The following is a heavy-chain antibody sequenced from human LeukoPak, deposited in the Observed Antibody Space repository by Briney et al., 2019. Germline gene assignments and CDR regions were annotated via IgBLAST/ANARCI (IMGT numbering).Heavy chain of an antibody. CDR1: GGSISSGGYS. D-gene: IGHD3-10*02. CDR3: ARVRRAVRGVITNWFDP. Sequence: PSETPSLTCAVSGGSISSGGYSWSWIRQPPGKGLEWIGYIYHSGSSYYNPSLKSRVTISVDRSKNQFSLKLSSVTAADTAVYYCARVRRAVRGVITNWFDPWGQGTLVTVSS. CDR2: IYHSGSS. V-gene: IGHV4-30-2*01. J-gene: IGHJ5*02.